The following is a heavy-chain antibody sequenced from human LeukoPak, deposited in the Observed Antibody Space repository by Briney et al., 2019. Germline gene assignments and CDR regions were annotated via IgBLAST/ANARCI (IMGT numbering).Heavy chain of an antibody. V-gene: IGHV1-2*02. Sequence: ASVRVSCKASGYTFTGYYMHWVRQAPGQGLEWMGWINPNSGGTNYAQKFQGRVTMTRDTSISTAYMELSRLRSDDTAVYYCARGIAARPPYYYYMDVWGKGTTVTVSS. CDR2: INPNSGGT. D-gene: IGHD6-6*01. CDR1: GYTFTGYY. J-gene: IGHJ6*03. CDR3: ARGIAARPPYYYYMDV.